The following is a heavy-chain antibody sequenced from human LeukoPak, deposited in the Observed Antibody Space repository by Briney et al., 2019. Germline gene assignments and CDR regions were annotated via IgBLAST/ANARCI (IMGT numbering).Heavy chain of an antibody. CDR1: GFTFSSYW. CDR2: IKQDGSEK. J-gene: IGHJ4*02. D-gene: IGHD2-21*02. V-gene: IGHV3-7*01. CDR3: ARTVVVVTANDY. Sequence: PGGSLRHSCAASGFTFSSYWRSWVRQAPGKGLEWVANIKQDGSEKYYVDSVKGRFTISRDNAKNSLYLQMNSLRAEDTAGYYCARTVVVVTANDYWGQGTLVTVSS.